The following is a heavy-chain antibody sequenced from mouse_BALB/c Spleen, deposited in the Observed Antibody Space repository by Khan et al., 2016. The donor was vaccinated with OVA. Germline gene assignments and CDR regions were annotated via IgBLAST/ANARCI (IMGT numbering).Heavy chain of an antibody. CDR3: ARDGNYMDF. CDR2: ISYSGII. J-gene: IGHJ4*01. Sequence: EVQLQESGPDLVKPSQSLSLTCTVTGYSITSGYSWHWIRQFPGNKLEWMGYISYSGIINYNPSLKSRISITRDPSKNQFFLQLNSVTSEDTATYYCARDGNYMDFWGQGTSVTVAS. D-gene: IGHD2-1*01. CDR1: GYSITSGYS. V-gene: IGHV3-1*02.